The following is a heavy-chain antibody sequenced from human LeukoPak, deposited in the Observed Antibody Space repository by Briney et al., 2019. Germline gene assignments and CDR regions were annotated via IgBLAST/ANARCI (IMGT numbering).Heavy chain of an antibody. D-gene: IGHD1/OR15-1a*01. CDR1: GFTFSSYA. J-gene: IGHJ4*02. Sequence: GGSLRLSCAASGFTFSSYAMNWVRQPPGKGLEGVSFISSSGRYIYYADSLKGRFTMSRDNAKNSVYLQIHSLGAEDTAVYYCARDLPGITGTTDYWGQGTLVTVSS. V-gene: IGHV3-21*01. CDR3: ARDLPGITGTTDY. CDR2: ISSSGRYI.